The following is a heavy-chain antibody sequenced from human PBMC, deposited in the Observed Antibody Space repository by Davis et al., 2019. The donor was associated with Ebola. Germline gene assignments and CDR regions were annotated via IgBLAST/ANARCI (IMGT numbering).Heavy chain of an antibody. Sequence: PGGSLRLSCAASGFTFSSYSMNWVRQAPGKGLEWVSYISSSSSTIYYADSVKGRFTISRDNAKNSLFLQMNSLRADDTAVYYCARDPLIIGDATTDSWGQGTTVTVSS. CDR2: ISSSSSTI. V-gene: IGHV3-48*04. CDR3: ARDPLIIGDATTDS. CDR1: GFTFSSYS. D-gene: IGHD2/OR15-2a*01. J-gene: IGHJ6*02.